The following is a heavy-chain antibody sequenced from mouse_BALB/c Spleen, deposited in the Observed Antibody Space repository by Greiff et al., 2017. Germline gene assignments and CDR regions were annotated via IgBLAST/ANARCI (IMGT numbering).Heavy chain of an antibody. V-gene: IGHV2-2*02. J-gene: IGHJ1*01. CDR2: IWSGGST. CDR1: GFSLTSYG. CDR3: ARRDGYGYGWYFDV. Sequence: VLLVESGPGLVQPSQSLSITCTVSGFSLTSYGVHWVRQSPGKGLEWLGVIWSGGSTDYNAAFISRLSISTDNSKSQVFLKMNSLQANDTAIYYCARRDGYGYGWYFDVWGAGTTVTVSA. D-gene: IGHD1-2*01.